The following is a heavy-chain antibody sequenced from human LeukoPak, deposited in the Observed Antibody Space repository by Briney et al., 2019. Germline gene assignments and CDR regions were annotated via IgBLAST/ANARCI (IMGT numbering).Heavy chain of an antibody. V-gene: IGHV3-48*01. Sequence: GGSLRLSCAASGFTFSNYSMNWVRQAPGKGLEWVSYISRSSTTIYYADSVKGRFTISRDNAKKSLYLQMNSLRAEDTAVYYCANSPYSSSLLDYWGHGTLVTVFS. J-gene: IGHJ4*01. CDR2: ISRSSTTI. CDR3: ANSPYSSSLLDY. CDR1: GFTFSNYS. D-gene: IGHD6-13*01.